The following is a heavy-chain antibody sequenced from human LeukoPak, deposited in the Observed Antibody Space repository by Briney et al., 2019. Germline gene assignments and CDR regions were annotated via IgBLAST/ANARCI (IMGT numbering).Heavy chain of an antibody. D-gene: IGHD3-10*01. CDR2: IIPIFGTA. CDR1: GGTFSSYA. Sequence: EASVKVSCKASGGTFSSYAISWVRQAPGQGLEWMGGIIPIFGTANYAQKFQGRVTITADESTSTAYMELSSLRSEDTAVYYCASRASRSGSYYHYYYGMDVWGKGTTVTVSS. J-gene: IGHJ6*04. V-gene: IGHV1-69*01. CDR3: ASRASRSGSYYHYYYGMDV.